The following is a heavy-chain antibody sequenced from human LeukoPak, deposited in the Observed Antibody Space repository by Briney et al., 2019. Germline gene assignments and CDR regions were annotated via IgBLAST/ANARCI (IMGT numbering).Heavy chain of an antibody. J-gene: IGHJ5*02. V-gene: IGHV4-38-2*02. Sequence: SETLPLTCTVSGHSIINSYYWGWIRQPPGKGLEWIGSIYHSGSTYYNPSLKSRVTISVDTSKNQFSLKLSSVTAADTAVYYCARTLIGMQQLVHLNWFDPWGQGTLVTVSS. CDR2: IYHSGST. CDR1: GHSIINSYY. D-gene: IGHD6-13*01. CDR3: ARTLIGMQQLVHLNWFDP.